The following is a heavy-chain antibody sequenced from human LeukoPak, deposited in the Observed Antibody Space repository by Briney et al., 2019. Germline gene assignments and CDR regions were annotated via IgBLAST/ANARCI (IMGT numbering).Heavy chain of an antibody. CDR3: AKGGEPGTYGDHYFDY. D-gene: IGHD4-17*01. Sequence: GGSLRLSCAASGFTFSSYGMHWVRQAPGKGLEWVAVISYDGSNKYYADSVKGRFTISRDNPKNTLYLQMNSLRAEDTAVYYCAKGGEPGTYGDHYFDYWGQGTLVTVSS. V-gene: IGHV3-30*18. CDR1: GFTFSSYG. CDR2: ISYDGSNK. J-gene: IGHJ4*02.